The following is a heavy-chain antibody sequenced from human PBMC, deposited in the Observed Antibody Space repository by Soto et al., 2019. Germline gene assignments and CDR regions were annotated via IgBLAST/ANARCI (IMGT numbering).Heavy chain of an antibody. Sequence: QVQLVPSGAEVKKPGSSVKVSCKASGDPFSSYTISWVRQAHGQGHEWRGRVIPILGLANYAQKIQGRVTMTADKSTSKAYMELRSLSSEDTAVDYCARTPPTGVADPDGDYCMDVWCQGTTVTVSS. CDR2: VIPILGLA. J-gene: IGHJ6*02. CDR3: ARTPPTGVADPDGDYCMDV. V-gene: IGHV1-69*02. D-gene: IGHD6-19*01. CDR1: GDPFSSYT.